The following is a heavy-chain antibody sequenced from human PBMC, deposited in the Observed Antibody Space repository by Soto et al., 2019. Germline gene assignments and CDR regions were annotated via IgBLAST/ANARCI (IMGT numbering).Heavy chain of an antibody. D-gene: IGHD5-18*01. CDR1: GGSISSGGYY. V-gene: IGHV4-31*03. CDR2: IYYSGST. J-gene: IGHJ4*02. CDR3: ARSGYSYGPNPLLY. Sequence: PSETLSLTCTVSGGSISSGGYYGSWIRQHPGKGLEWIGYIYYSGSTYYNPSLKSRVTISVDTSKNQFSLKLGSVTAADTAVYYCARSGYSYGPNPLLYWGQGTLVTVSS.